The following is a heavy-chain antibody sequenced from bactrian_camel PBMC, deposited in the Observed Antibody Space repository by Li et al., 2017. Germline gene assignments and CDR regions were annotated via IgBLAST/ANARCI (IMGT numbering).Heavy chain of an antibody. D-gene: IGHD4*01. CDR3: AAHHGAPCSEYKSREYAY. V-gene: IGHV3S1*01. CDR2: LWTGDGAT. Sequence: HVQLVESGGGSVETGGSLRLSCASSGYSYRSNCLAWFRQRPEKAREGVAILWTGDGATFYSHSVKGRFTITQDMPKNMAYLQMSSLEPEDTAMYYCAAHHGAPCSEYKSREYAYWGQGTQVTVS. J-gene: IGHJ4*01. CDR1: GYSYRSNC.